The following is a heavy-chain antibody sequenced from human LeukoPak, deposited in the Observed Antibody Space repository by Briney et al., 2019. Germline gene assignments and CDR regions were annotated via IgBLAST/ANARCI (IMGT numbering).Heavy chain of an antibody. J-gene: IGHJ4*02. Sequence: GGSLRLSCAASGFTFSSYSMNWVRQAPGKGLEWVSSISSSSSYIYYADSVKGRFTISRDNSKNTLYLQMNSLRAEDTAVYYCAKLAAAGSFDYWGQGTLVTVSS. CDR1: GFTFSSYS. D-gene: IGHD6-13*01. CDR2: ISSSSSYI. CDR3: AKLAAAGSFDY. V-gene: IGHV3-21*01.